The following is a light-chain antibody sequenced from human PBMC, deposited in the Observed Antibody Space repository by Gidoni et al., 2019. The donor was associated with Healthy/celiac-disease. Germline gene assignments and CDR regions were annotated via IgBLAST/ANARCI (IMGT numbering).Light chain of an antibody. Sequence: EIVMTQSPATLSVSPGESATLSCRSSQSVSSNLAWYQQQPGQDPRLLIYGAATRATGILASFSGSGSSTEFTLPISSLQYEDFAVYYCQQYNNWPPLTFGGGTKVEIK. CDR1: QSVSSN. CDR3: QQYNNWPPLT. J-gene: IGKJ4*01. V-gene: IGKV3-15*01. CDR2: GAA.